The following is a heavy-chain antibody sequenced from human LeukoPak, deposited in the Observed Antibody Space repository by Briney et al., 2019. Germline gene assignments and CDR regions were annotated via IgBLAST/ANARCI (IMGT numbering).Heavy chain of an antibody. J-gene: IGHJ3*02. D-gene: IGHD3-10*01. CDR1: GFTFSSYA. Sequence: PGGSLRLSCAASGFTFSSYAMHWVRQAPGKGLEWVAVISYDGSNKYYADSVKGRFTISRDNSKNTLYLQMNSLRAEDTAVYYCAREQASGSGNDAFDIWGQGTMVTVSS. V-gene: IGHV3-30-3*01. CDR3: AREQASGSGNDAFDI. CDR2: ISYDGSNK.